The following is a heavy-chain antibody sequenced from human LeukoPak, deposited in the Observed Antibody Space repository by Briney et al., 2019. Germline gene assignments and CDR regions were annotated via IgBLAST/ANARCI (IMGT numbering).Heavy chain of an antibody. V-gene: IGHV4-34*01. CDR2: INHSGSI. J-gene: IGHJ5*01. Sequence: SETLSLTCAVYGASFSYDYWSWIRQAPGKGLEWIGEINHSGSITYNPSLKSRITISAEKSKSQFSLRLTSVTAADTAVYYCAKGVWAPRFDSWGQGTLVTVSS. CDR3: AKGVWAPRFDS. CDR1: GASFSYDY. D-gene: IGHD7-27*01.